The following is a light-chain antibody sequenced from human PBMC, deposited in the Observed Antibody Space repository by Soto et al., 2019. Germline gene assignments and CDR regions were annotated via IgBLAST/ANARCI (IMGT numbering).Light chain of an antibody. Sequence: QSVLTQPRSVSGSPGQSVTISCTGTSSDVGAYNYVSWFQQHPGKAPKLMIYDVSKRPSGVPDRFSGSKSGNTASLTISGLQAEDEADYYCCSYAGSYTWVFGGGTKLT. V-gene: IGLV2-11*01. CDR2: DVS. CDR3: CSYAGSYTWV. CDR1: SSDVGAYNY. J-gene: IGLJ3*02.